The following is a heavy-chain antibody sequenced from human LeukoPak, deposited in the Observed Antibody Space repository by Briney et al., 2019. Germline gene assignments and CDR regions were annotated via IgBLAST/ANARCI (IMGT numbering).Heavy chain of an antibody. D-gene: IGHD3-10*01. Sequence: ASVKVSCKASGYTFTGYYMHWVRQAPGQGLEWMGWINPNSGGTNYAQKFQGRVTMTRDTSISTAYMELSRLRSDDTAVYYCAIDYGSGSYYVDYWGQGTLVTVSS. CDR1: GYTFTGYY. CDR2: INPNSGGT. J-gene: IGHJ4*02. CDR3: AIDYGSGSYYVDY. V-gene: IGHV1-2*02.